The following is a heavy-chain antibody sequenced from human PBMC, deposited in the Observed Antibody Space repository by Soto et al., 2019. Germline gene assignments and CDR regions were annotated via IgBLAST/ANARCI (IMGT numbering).Heavy chain of an antibody. CDR2: IYWDDDK. Sequence: QITLKESGPTLVKPTQTLTLTCTFSGFSLSTTAVGVGWIRQPPGRALEWLALIYWDDDKRYSPSLKSRLTNXKXTXXNQVVLTMTNMDPVDTATYYCAHIAYAWVLGGFDYWGQGTLVTVSS. J-gene: IGHJ4*02. D-gene: IGHD3-16*01. V-gene: IGHV2-5*02. CDR3: AHIAYAWVLGGFDY. CDR1: GFSLSTTAVG.